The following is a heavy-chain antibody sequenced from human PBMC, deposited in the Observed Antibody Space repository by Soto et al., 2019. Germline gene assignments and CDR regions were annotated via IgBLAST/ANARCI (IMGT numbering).Heavy chain of an antibody. CDR3: ARSGIAAAGPTFSDY. CDR2: IWHDGSNK. Sequence: QVQLVESGGGVVQPGRSLRLSCAASGFTFSSYGIHWVRQAPGKGLEWVAVIWHDGSNKYYADSVKGRFSISRDNSKNTLYLQMNRLRAEDTAVYYCARSGIAAAGPTFSDYWGQGTLGTVSS. V-gene: IGHV3-33*01. J-gene: IGHJ4*02. D-gene: IGHD6-13*01. CDR1: GFTFSSYG.